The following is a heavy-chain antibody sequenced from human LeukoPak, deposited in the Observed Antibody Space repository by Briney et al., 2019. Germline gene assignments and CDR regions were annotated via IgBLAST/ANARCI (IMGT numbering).Heavy chain of an antibody. CDR1: GLIVSSNY. V-gene: IGHV3-53*01. D-gene: IGHD3-10*01. CDR3: ARDPSRGLYYFDL. Sequence: GGSLRLSCAASGLIVSSNYMSWVRQAPGKGLEWVSALYSGGSIYYADSVKGRFTISRDNSKNMLYLQMNSLRAEDTAVYYCARDPSRGLYYFDLWGQGTLVTVSS. J-gene: IGHJ4*02. CDR2: LYSGGSI.